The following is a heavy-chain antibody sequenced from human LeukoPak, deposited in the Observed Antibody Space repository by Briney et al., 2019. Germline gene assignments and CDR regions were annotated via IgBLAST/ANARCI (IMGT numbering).Heavy chain of an antibody. CDR3: ARYNGDLTGGFDY. J-gene: IGHJ4*02. CDR2: INPAGGST. Sequence: VASVKVSCTASGYTFTDYYIHWVRQAPGQGLEWMGIINPAGGSTGYAQKFQGRVTMTRDTSTSTFYMELSSLRSEDTAVYYCARYNGDLTGGFDYWGQGTLVTVSS. V-gene: IGHV1-46*01. CDR1: GYTFTDYY. D-gene: IGHD4-17*01.